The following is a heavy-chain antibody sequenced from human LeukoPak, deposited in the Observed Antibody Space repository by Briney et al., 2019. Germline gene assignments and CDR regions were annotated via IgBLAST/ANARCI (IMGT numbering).Heavy chain of an antibody. V-gene: IGHV1-69*13. CDR3: ARGEEYYDFWSGYYLTADFDY. J-gene: IGHJ4*02. Sequence: GASVKVSCKASGYTFTSYGISWVRQAPGQGLEWMGGIIPIFGTANYAQKFQGRVTITADESTSTAYMELSSLGSEDTAVYYCARGEEYYDFWSGYYLTADFDYWGQGTLVTVSS. D-gene: IGHD3-3*01. CDR1: GYTFTSYG. CDR2: IIPIFGTA.